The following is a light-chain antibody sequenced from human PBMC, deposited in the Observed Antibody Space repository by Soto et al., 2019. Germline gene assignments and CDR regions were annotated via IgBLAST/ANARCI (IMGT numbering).Light chain of an antibody. CDR2: KAS. J-gene: IGKJ1*01. CDR3: QQDNSSPT. Sequence: DIQMTQSPSTLSASVGDRVTITCRASQSISSWLAWYQQKPGKAPKLLIYKASSVESGVPSRFSGSGSGTEFTPAISSLQPDDFAPYSCQQDNSSPTFGQGNKVEIK. CDR1: QSISSW. V-gene: IGKV1-5*03.